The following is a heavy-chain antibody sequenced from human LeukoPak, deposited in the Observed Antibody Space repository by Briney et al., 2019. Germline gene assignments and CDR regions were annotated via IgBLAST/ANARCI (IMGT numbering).Heavy chain of an antibody. Sequence: SETLSLTCAVYGGSFSGYYWSWIRQPPGKGLEWIGEINHSGSTNYNPSLKSRVTISVDTFKNQFSLKLSSVTAADTAVYYCAREGGYCSSTSCYFRGGRWFDPWGQGTLVTVSS. J-gene: IGHJ5*02. CDR3: AREGGYCSSTSCYFRGGRWFDP. D-gene: IGHD2-2*01. CDR2: INHSGST. V-gene: IGHV4-34*01. CDR1: GGSFSGYY.